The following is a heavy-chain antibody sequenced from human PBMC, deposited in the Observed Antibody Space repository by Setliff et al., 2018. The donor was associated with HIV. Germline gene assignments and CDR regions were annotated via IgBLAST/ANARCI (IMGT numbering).Heavy chain of an antibody. V-gene: IGHV4-4*02. Sequence: SETLSLTCAVSGGSISSSNWWTWVRQPPGKGLEWVGEIYHSGSANYNPSLKSRVTISVDKSKNQFSLKLTSVTAADTAVYYCARRFLTTVVTLSFDIWGQGTMVTVS. CDR3: ARRFLTTVVTLSFDI. CDR2: IYHSGSA. D-gene: IGHD4-17*01. CDR1: GGSISSSNW. J-gene: IGHJ3*02.